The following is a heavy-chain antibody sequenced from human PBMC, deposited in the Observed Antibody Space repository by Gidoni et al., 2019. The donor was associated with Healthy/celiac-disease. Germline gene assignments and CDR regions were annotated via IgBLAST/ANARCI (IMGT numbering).Heavy chain of an antibody. J-gene: IGHJ4*02. CDR2: ISSSSSYT. D-gene: IGHD3-9*01. Sequence: QVQLVESGGGLVTPGGSLRLSCAASGFTFSDYYMSWIRQAPGKGLEWVSYISSSSSYTNYADSVKGRFTISRDNAKNSLYLQMNSLRAEDTAVYYCARAEYYDILTGFHNWGQGTLVTVSS. CDR3: ARAEYYDILTGFHN. V-gene: IGHV3-11*06. CDR1: GFTFSDYY.